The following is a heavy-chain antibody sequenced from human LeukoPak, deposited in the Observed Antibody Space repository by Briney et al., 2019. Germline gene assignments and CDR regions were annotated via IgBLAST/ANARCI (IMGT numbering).Heavy chain of an antibody. CDR3: ARGPYSSGWYQFDY. D-gene: IGHD6-19*01. Sequence: WGSLRLSCAASGFTFSSYAIHWVRQDPGKGLEYVSAISSNGGRTYYANSVKGRLTISRDNSKNTLYLQMGSLRAEDMAVYYCARGPYSSGWYQFDYWGQGTLVTVSS. V-gene: IGHV3-64*01. J-gene: IGHJ4*02. CDR1: GFTFSSYA. CDR2: ISSNGGRT.